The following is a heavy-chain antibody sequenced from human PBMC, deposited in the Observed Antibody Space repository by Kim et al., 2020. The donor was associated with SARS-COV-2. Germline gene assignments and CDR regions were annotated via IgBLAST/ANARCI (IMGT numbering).Heavy chain of an antibody. CDR1: GGSISSYY. CDR2: IYYSGST. J-gene: IGHJ3*02. Sequence: SETLSLTCTVSGGSISSYYWSWIRQPPGKGLEWIGYIYYSGSTNYNPSLKSRVTISVDTSKNQFSLKLSSVTAADTAVYYCASGWYTRKADLTKYSEYYYDSSGPSPLDAFDIWGQGTMVTVSS. V-gene: IGHV4-59*13. CDR3: ASGWYTRKADLTKYSEYYYDSSGPSPLDAFDI. D-gene: IGHD3-22*01.